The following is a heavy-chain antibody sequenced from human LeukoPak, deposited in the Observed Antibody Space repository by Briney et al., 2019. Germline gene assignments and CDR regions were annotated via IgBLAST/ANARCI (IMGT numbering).Heavy chain of an antibody. D-gene: IGHD2-2*01. CDR2: IWYDGSNQ. V-gene: IGHV3-33*01. CDR1: GFTFSTYG. CDR3: ARGAVRSSTSCYNDY. Sequence: GGSLRLSCAASGFTFSTYGMHWVHQAPGKGLEWVAVIWYDGSNQYYADWVKGRFTISRDNSKNTLFLQMNSLRAEDTAVYYCARGAVRSSTSCYNDYWGQGTLVTVSS. J-gene: IGHJ4*02.